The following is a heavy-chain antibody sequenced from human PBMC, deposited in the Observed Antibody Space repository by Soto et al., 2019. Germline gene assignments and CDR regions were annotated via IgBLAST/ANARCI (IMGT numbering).Heavy chain of an antibody. CDR3: ARHYCSSTSCYAVYYYYYGMDV. V-gene: IGHV5-51*01. Sequence: GESLKISCKGSGYSFTSYWIGWVRQMPGKGLEWMGNIQPGDSDTRASPSYQGQVTISADKSIRTAYLQWSNLKATFTAMYYCARHYCSSTSCYAVYYYYYGMDVWGQGTTVTVSS. J-gene: IGHJ6*02. CDR1: GYSFTSYW. D-gene: IGHD2-2*01. CDR2: IQPGDSDT.